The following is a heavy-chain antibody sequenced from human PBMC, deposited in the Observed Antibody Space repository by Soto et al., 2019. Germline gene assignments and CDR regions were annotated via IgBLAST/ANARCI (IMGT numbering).Heavy chain of an antibody. CDR3: ASLIWSGYYRRYYYYGMDV. CDR1: GGSFSGYY. CDR2: INHSGST. D-gene: IGHD3-3*01. J-gene: IGHJ6*02. Sequence: SETLSLTCAVYGGSFSGYYWSWIRQPPGKGLEWIGEINHSGSTNYNPSLKSRVTISVDTSKNQFSLKLSSVTAADTAVYYCASLIWSGYYRRYYYYGMDVWGQGTTVTVSS. V-gene: IGHV4-34*01.